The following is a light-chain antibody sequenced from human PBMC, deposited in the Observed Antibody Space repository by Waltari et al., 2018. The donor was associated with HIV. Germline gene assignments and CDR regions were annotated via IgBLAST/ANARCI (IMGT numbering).Light chain of an antibody. CDR2: RNN. CDR1: SSNIGSNY. Sequence: QSVLTQPPSASGTPGQRVTISCSGSSSNIGSNYVYWYQHLPGTAPKLLIYRNNQRPSGVPDRFFGSKSGTSASLAISGLRSEDEADYYCAAWDDSLLFGGGTKLTVL. J-gene: IGLJ2*01. V-gene: IGLV1-47*01. CDR3: AAWDDSLL.